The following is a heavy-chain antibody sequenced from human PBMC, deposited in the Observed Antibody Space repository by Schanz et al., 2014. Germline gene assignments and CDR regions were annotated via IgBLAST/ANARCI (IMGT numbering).Heavy chain of an antibody. CDR2: FT. V-gene: IGHV1-2*06. J-gene: IGHJ4*02. Sequence: QVQLVQSGAEVKKPGASVKVSCKASGYTLTNFDINWVRQAPGQGLEWLGRFTHISQKFQGRVTMTRDTSSTTAYMELNSLRSDDTAVYYCVRELSGGTFDYWGQGTQVIVSS. CDR3: VRELSGGTFDY. CDR1: GYTLTNFD. D-gene: IGHD1-1*01.